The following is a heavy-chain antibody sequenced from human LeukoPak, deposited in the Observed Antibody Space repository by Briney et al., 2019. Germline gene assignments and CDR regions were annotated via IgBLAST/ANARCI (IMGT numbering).Heavy chain of an antibody. CDR1: GFTFSSYA. Sequence: RAGGSLRLSCAASGFTFSSYATSWFRQAPGKGLEGVSAISGSGGSTYYADSVKGRFTISRDNSKNTLYLQMNSLRAEDTAVYYCATRIVGTTGYYAFDIWGQGTMVTVSS. V-gene: IGHV3-23*01. CDR3: ATRIVGTTGYYAFDI. CDR2: ISGSGGST. J-gene: IGHJ3*02. D-gene: IGHD1-26*01.